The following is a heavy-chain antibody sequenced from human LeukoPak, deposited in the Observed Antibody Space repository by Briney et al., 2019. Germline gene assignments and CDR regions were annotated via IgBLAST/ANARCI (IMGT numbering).Heavy chain of an antibody. J-gene: IGHJ4*02. Sequence: PSETLSLTCTASGGSISSYYWSWIRQPPGKGLEWIGYIYYSGSTNYNPSLKSRVTISVDTSKNQFSLKLSSVTAADTAVYYCARDLGYSYGYEWGQGTLVTVSS. CDR2: IYYSGST. V-gene: IGHV4-59*01. D-gene: IGHD5-18*01. CDR1: GGSISSYY. CDR3: ARDLGYSYGYE.